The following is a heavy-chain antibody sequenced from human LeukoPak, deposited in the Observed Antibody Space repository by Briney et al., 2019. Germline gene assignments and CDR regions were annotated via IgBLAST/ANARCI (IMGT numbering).Heavy chain of an antibody. CDR2: ISYDGSNK. J-gene: IGHJ4*02. CDR3: AREIPTRITIFGVVTMGAFDY. Sequence: PGGSLRLSCAASGFTFSSYAMHWVRQAPGKGLEWVAVISYDGSNKYYADSVKGRITISRDNSKNTLYLQMNSLRAEDTAVYYCAREIPTRITIFGVVTMGAFDYWGQGTLVTVSS. D-gene: IGHD3-3*01. CDR1: GFTFSSYA. V-gene: IGHV3-30-3*01.